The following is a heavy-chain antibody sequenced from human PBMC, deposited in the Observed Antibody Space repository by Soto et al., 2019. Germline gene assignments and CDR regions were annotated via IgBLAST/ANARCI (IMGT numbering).Heavy chain of an antibody. CDR1: GFTFSSYV. Sequence: QVQLVESGGGVVQPGRSLRLSCAASGFTFSSYVMHWVRQTPGKGVEWVAFISHDGNNKYYADSVKGRFTISRDNSENTLYLQMDSLRAEDTAVYYCARDDEGGSQCEPGYWGQGTLVTLSS. CDR2: ISHDGNNK. CDR3: ARDDEGGSQCEPGY. D-gene: IGHD1-26*01. J-gene: IGHJ4*02. V-gene: IGHV3-30-3*01.